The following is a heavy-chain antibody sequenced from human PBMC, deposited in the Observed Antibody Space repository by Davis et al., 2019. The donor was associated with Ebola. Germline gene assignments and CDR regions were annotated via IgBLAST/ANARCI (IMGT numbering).Heavy chain of an antibody. CDR1: GFTFSSYA. J-gene: IGHJ6*04. D-gene: IGHD3-3*01. CDR2: IICPFLRT. Sequence: GESLKISCAASGFTFSSYAMSWVRQAPGPGLELVSPIICPFLRTYYADSVKGRFTISRDNSKNTLYLQMNSLRAEEKDVNYCAKSGLSFGVVKYHYGMDVWGKGTTVTVSS. V-gene: IGHV3-23*01. CDR3: AKSGLSFGVVKYHYGMDV.